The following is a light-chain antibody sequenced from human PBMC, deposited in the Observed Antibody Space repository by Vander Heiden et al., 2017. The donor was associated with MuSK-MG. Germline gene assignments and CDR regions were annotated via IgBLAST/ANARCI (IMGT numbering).Light chain of an antibody. CDR3: SAYAGSYSRWV. CDR2: GVD. Sequence: QSVLTQPPSASGSPGQSVTISCTATSSAVDGYKYVSWYQQYPGKAPKLMMYGVDKRPSGVPDRFSGSKSGNTASLTVSGVQAEDEAEYYCSAYAGSYSRWVFGGGTKLTVL. V-gene: IGLV2-8*01. CDR1: SSAVDGYKY. J-gene: IGLJ3*02.